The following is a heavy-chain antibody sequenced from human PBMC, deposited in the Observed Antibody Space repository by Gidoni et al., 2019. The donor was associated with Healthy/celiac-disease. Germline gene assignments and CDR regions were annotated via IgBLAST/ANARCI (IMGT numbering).Heavy chain of an antibody. Sequence: QVQLVQSGAELKKPGSSVKVSCKASGGTFSSYAISWVRQAPGQGLEWMGGIIPIFGTANYAQKFQGRVTITADESTSTAYMELSSLRSEDTAVYYCARVWGAAAGYYYYYGMDVWGKGTTVTVSS. D-gene: IGHD6-13*01. CDR2: IIPIFGTA. CDR3: ARVWGAAAGYYYYYGMDV. CDR1: GGTFSSYA. V-gene: IGHV1-69*01. J-gene: IGHJ6*04.